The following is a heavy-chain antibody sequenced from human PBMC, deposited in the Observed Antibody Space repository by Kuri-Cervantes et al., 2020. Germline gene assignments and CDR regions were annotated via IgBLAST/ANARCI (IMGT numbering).Heavy chain of an antibody. CDR2: ISAYNGNT. D-gene: IGHD3/OR15-3a*01. CDR3: ARRYLDGGADY. J-gene: IGHJ4*02. V-gene: IGHV1-18*01. Sequence: ASVKVSCKASGYTFTSYGISWVRQAPGQGLEWMGWISAYNGNTNYAQKLQGRVTMTTDTSISTAYMELSRLRSDDTAVYYCARRYLDGGADYWGQGTLVTVSS. CDR1: GYTFTSYG.